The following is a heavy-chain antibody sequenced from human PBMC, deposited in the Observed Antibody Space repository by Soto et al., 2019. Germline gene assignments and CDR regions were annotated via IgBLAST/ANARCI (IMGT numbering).Heavy chain of an antibody. D-gene: IGHD3-22*01. V-gene: IGHV3-15*01. Sequence: EVQLVESGGGLVKPGGPLSLPCTAPGLPFIDAWMIWFRQAPGRGRDWVARFKSKTLSGETDIVAPVKGRSTIPRDDSKATLSLQMNSLKMEDTAVYYCTTGYRDGTGYHGDDAFDVWGQGTTVTVSS. J-gene: IGHJ3*01. CDR2: FKSKTLSGET. CDR3: TTGYRDGTGYHGDDAFDV. CDR1: GLPFIDAW.